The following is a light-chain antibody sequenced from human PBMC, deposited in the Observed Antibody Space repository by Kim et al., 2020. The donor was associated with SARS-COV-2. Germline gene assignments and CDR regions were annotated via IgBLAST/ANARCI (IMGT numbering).Light chain of an antibody. CDR2: DAS. Sequence: SVGDGVTVTCRASKDITNGLNWYQQKHGKAPKPLIYDASILKTGVPSRFRGGGSGTDFTYTISSLQPEDFATYYCQQNNNIPFFGGGKKV. CDR3: QQNNNIPF. V-gene: IGKV1-33*01. CDR1: KDITNG. J-gene: IGKJ4*01.